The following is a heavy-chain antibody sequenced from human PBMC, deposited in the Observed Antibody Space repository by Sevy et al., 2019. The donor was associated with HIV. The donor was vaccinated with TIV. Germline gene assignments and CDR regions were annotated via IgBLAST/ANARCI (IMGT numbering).Heavy chain of an antibody. D-gene: IGHD3-10*01. CDR1: GFTFSSYP. V-gene: IGHV3-30-3*01. CDR2: ISFDGTDK. Sequence: GGSLRLSCAASGFTFSSYPMHWVRQAPGKGLEWVSFISFDGTDKYYADSVKGRFTITRDNSKNTLFLQMNSLRAEDTAFYYCVRETTMLPRGAYDFWGQGTMVTVSS. CDR3: VRETTMLPRGAYDF. J-gene: IGHJ3*01.